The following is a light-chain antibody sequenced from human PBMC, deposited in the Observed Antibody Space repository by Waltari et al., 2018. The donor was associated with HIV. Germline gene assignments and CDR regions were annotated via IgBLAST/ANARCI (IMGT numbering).Light chain of an antibody. CDR1: KLGEKE. Sequence: SYELTQPPSVSVSPGQTASITCSGAKLGEKEVCWYQQKPGQSPVLVIYQDSKRPSGIPERFSGSNSGNTATLTISGTQAMDEADYYCQAWDSSTVVFGGGTKLTVL. V-gene: IGLV3-1*01. CDR3: QAWDSSTVV. CDR2: QDS. J-gene: IGLJ2*01.